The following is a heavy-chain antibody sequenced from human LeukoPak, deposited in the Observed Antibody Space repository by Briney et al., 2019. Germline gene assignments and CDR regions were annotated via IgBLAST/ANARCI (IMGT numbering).Heavy chain of an antibody. CDR2: ISWNSGSI. CDR1: GFTFDDYA. J-gene: IGHJ3*02. Sequence: GGSLRLSCAASGFTFDDYAVHWVRQAPGKGLEWVSGISWNSGSIGYADSVKGGFTISRDNAKNSLYLQMNSLRAEDTAVYYCAKELARYGEHLRDAFDIWGQGTMVTVSS. D-gene: IGHD4-17*01. CDR3: AKELARYGEHLRDAFDI. V-gene: IGHV3-9*01.